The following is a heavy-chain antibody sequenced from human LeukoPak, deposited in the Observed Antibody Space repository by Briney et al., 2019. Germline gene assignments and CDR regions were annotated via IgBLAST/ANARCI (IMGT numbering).Heavy chain of an antibody. D-gene: IGHD3-3*01. CDR1: GFTFSSYA. Sequence: GGSLRFSCAASGFTFSSYAMSWVRQAPGKGLEWVSAISGSGGSTYYADSVKGRFTISRDNSKNTLYLQMNSLRAEDTAVYYCAKGHSEWPTTPPPYWGQGTLVTVSS. CDR3: AKGHSEWPTTPPPY. CDR2: ISGSGGST. V-gene: IGHV3-23*01. J-gene: IGHJ4*02.